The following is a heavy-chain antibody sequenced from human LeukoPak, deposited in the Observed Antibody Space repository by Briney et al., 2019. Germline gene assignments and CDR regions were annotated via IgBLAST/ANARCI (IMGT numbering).Heavy chain of an antibody. CDR1: GFTFSSYA. CDR3: ARRGGSTGWGAFDI. J-gene: IGHJ3*02. Sequence: GGSLRLSCAASGFTFSSYAMHWVRQAPGKGLEWVSSISGSGDKTFYADSVKGRFTISSDNSKNTLYLQMNSLSREDTAIYYCARRGGSTGWGAFDIWGQGTIVTVSS. V-gene: IGHV3-23*01. CDR2: ISGSGDKT. D-gene: IGHD6-19*01.